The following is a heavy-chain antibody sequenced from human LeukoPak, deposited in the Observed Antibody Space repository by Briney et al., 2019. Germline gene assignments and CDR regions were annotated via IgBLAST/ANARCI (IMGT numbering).Heavy chain of an antibody. V-gene: IGHV4-59*01. CDR3: ARVPRIEAGATGDWFDP. CDR2: IYYSGST. J-gene: IGHJ5*02. CDR1: GGSISTYY. Sequence: SETLSLTCTVSGGSISTYYWSWIRQPPGKGLEWIGYIYYSGSTNYNPSLKSRVTISVDTSKNQFFLNLRSVTAADTAVYYCARVPRIEAGATGDWFDPWGQGTVVTVSS. D-gene: IGHD6-13*01.